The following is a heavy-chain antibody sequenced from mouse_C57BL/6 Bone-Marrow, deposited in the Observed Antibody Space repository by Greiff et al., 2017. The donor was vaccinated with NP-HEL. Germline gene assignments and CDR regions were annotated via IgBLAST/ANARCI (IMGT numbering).Heavy chain of an antibody. V-gene: IGHV5-15*01. D-gene: IGHD2-2*01. CDR2: ISNLAYSI. CDR1: GFTFSDYG. J-gene: IGHJ4*01. Sequence: EVQGVESGGGLVQPGGSLKLSCAASGFTFSDYGMAWVRQAPRKGPEWVAFISNLAYSIYYADTVTGRFTISRENAKNTLYLEMRSLRSEDTAMYYCARRYGYDVGAMCYWGQGTSVTVSS. CDR3: ARRYGYDVGAMCY.